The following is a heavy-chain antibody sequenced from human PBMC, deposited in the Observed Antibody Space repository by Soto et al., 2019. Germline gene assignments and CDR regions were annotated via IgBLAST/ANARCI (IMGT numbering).Heavy chain of an antibody. J-gene: IGHJ4*02. CDR1: GGTFTNYT. CDR3: GMDGYSGIYYGD. D-gene: IGHD5-12*01. Sequence: QVQLVQSGAEVKKPGSSVRVSFNASGGTFTNYTIGWVRQAPGQGLEWLGRLIPKRSQDAQKFQARVTMPVDKSTCTAYMDLNRLRSEDSALYFCGMDGYSGIYYGDWGQGTLVTVSS. CDR2: LIPKRS. V-gene: IGHV1-69*02.